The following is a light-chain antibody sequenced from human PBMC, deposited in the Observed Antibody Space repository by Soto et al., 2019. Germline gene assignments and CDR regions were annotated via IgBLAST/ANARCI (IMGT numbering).Light chain of an antibody. J-gene: IGKJ4*01. Sequence: DIQMTQSPSSLSASVGDRVTSTCRASQGIGNYLAWYQQKPGKVPKLLIYATSTLQSGVPSRFSGSGSGADFTLTISSLQPEDVATYYCQKYNIAPLSFGGGTKVEIK. CDR3: QKYNIAPLS. CDR1: QGIGNY. CDR2: ATS. V-gene: IGKV1-27*01.